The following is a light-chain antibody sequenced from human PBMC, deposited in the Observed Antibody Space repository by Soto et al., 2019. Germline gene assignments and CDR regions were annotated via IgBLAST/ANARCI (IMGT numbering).Light chain of an antibody. CDR3: QQRSNWPLT. CDR2: GAS. CDR1: QSVSNNY. Sequence: ESMLTQSPGTLSLYPRERATLSCRASQSVSNNYLAWYQQKPGQAPRLLIYGASNRATGIPARFSGSGSGTDFTLTISSLEPEDFAVYYCQQRSNWPLTFGGGTKVDIK. J-gene: IGKJ4*01. V-gene: IGKV3-11*01.